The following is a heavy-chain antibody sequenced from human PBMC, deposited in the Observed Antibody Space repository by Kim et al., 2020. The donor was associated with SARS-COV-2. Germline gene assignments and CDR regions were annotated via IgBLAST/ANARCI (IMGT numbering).Heavy chain of an antibody. CDR1: GGSFSGYY. CDR2: INHSGST. J-gene: IGHJ6*02. D-gene: IGHD2-8*01. CDR3: ARVVYAIYYYYGMDV. V-gene: IGHV4-34*01. Sequence: SETLSLTCAVYGGSFSGYYWSWIRQPPGKGLEWIGEINHSGSTNYNPSLKSRVTISVDTSKNQFSLKLSSVTAADTAVYYCARVVYAIYYYYGMDVWGQGTTVTVSS.